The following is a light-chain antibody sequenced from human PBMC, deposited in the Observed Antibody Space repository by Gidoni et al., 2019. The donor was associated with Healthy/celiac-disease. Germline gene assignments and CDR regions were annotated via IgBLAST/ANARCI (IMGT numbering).Light chain of an antibody. CDR1: QSISSY. CDR2: AAS. J-gene: IGKJ1*01. CDR3: HQSYSTPQT. V-gene: IGKV1-39*01. Sequence: DIQMTQSQSSLSASVGDRVTITGRASQSISSYLNWYEQKPGKAPKLLIYAASSLQRGVPSRFSGSGPGTDFTPPISGLRPEDFATYYCHQSYSTPQTFGQXTKVEIK.